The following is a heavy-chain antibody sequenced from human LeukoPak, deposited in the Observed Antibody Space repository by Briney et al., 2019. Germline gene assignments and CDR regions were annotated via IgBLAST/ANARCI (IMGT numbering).Heavy chain of an antibody. CDR3: ARELSMEDPFTPKNHDSSFGDAFDI. CDR2: INPSGGST. CDR1: GYIFTTYF. D-gene: IGHD3-22*01. V-gene: IGHV1-46*01. Sequence: ASVRVSCKASGYIFTTYFIHWVRQAPGQGLEWMGIINPSGGSTSYAQKFQGRVTMTRDMSTSTVYMALFSLRSEDTAVYYCARELSMEDPFTPKNHDSSFGDAFDIWGRGTMVTVSS. J-gene: IGHJ3*02.